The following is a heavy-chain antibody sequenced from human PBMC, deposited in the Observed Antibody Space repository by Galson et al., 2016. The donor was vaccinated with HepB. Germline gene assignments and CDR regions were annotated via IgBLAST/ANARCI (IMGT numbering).Heavy chain of an antibody. V-gene: IGHV1-69*13. CDR3: TRPRYSTSWANYDH. CDR2: IIPVFGAA. CDR1: GGTFSSYA. J-gene: IGHJ4*02. Sequence: SVKVSCKASGGTFSSYAFSWVRQAPGQGLEWMGGIIPVFGAANYAQKFQDRVTITADESTSTVYMELSSLRSEDTAVYYCTRPRYSTSWANYDHWGQGTLVTVSS. D-gene: IGHD6-13*01.